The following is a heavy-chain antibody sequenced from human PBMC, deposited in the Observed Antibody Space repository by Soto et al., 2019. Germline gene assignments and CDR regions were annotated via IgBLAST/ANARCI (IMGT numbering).Heavy chain of an antibody. Sequence: SATLSLTCAVYGGSFSGYYWSWIRQPPGKGLEWIGEINHSGSTNYNPSLKSRVTISVDTSKNQFSLKLSSVTAADTAVYYCARDGVGGYYDSSGSPAGNDYWGQGTLVTVSS. D-gene: IGHD3-22*01. CDR2: INHSGST. V-gene: IGHV4-34*01. CDR3: ARDGVGGYYDSSGSPAGNDY. J-gene: IGHJ4*02. CDR1: GGSFSGYY.